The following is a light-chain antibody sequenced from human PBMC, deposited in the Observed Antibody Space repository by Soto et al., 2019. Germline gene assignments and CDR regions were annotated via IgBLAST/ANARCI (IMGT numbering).Light chain of an antibody. CDR1: QNIITY. CDR3: QHYYRLPPT. J-gene: IGKJ2*01. V-gene: IGKV3-20*01. CDR2: GAS. Sequence: EIVLTQSPGTLSLSPGERATLSCRASQNIITYLAWYQQKPGQAPRLRIYGASTRATGVPDRLSGSGSGADFTLTINRLEPEDFAVYFCQHYYRLPPTYGQGTKLEV.